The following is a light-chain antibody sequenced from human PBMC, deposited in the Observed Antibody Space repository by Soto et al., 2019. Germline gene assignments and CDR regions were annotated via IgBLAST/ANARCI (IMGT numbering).Light chain of an antibody. CDR3: GTWDSSLSAYV. Sequence: QSVLTQPPSASGSPGQSVAISCTGTSSDVGGYNYVSWYQQHPGKAPKLMIYEVNKRPSGVPDRFSGSKSGTSATLGITGLQTGDEADYYCGTWDSSLSAYVFGTGTKLTVL. CDR2: EVN. V-gene: IGLV2-8*01. J-gene: IGLJ1*01. CDR1: SSDVGGYNY.